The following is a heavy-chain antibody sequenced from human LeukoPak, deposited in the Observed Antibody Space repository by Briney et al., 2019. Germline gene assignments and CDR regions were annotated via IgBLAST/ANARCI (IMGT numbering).Heavy chain of an antibody. J-gene: IGHJ4*02. CDR3: ARVLVSGEYCFDY. CDR2: IYYSGST. Sequence: KPSETLSLTCTVSGGSISSYYWSWIRQPPGKGLEWIGYIYYSGSTNYNPSLKSRVTVSVDTSNNQFSLKLSSVTAADTAVYYCARVLVSGEYCFDYWGQGTLVTVSS. CDR1: GGSISSYY. D-gene: IGHD2-21*01. V-gene: IGHV4-59*01.